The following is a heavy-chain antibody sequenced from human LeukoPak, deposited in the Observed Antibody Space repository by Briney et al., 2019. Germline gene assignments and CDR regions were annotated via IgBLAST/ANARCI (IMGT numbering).Heavy chain of an antibody. CDR3: VRGGPSTWS. CDR2: INGDGSRT. Sequence: HPGGSLRLSCAASGFTFSTNWMHWVRQAPGKGLVWVSRINGDGSRTNYADSVEGRFTISRDSAKNTVYLQMNNLRAEDTAVYYCVRGGPSTWSWGQGTLVTVSS. CDR1: GFTFSTNW. D-gene: IGHD2-15*01. J-gene: IGHJ5*02. V-gene: IGHV3-74*01.